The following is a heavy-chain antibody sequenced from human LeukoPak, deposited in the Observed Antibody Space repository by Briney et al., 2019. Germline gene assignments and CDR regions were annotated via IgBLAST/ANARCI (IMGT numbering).Heavy chain of an antibody. J-gene: IGHJ6*02. Sequence: SETLSLTCTVSGGSISSYYWGWIRQPPGKGLEWIGSIYYSGSTYYNPSLKSRVTISVDTSKNQFSLKLSSVTAADTAVYYCARSYGSGNYYYYGMDVWGQGTTVTVSS. CDR3: ARSYGSGNYYYYGMDV. D-gene: IGHD3-10*01. V-gene: IGHV4-39*01. CDR2: IYYSGST. CDR1: GGSISSYY.